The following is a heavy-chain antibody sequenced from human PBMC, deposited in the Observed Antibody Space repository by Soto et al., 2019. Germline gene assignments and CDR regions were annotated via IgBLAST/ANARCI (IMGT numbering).Heavy chain of an antibody. CDR2: IYSGGST. V-gene: IGHV3-53*03. J-gene: IGHJ1*01. CDR1: GFTVSSNY. D-gene: IGHD3-16*01. CDR3: AGDRVESDYQEYFQL. Sequence: EVQLVESGGGLIQPGGSLRLSCAASGFTVSSNYMSWVRQAPGKGLEWVSVIYSGGSTYYADSVKGRFTISRDNYMNTLYLQTNGPTAEYCAGYCGAGDRVESDYQEYFQLWGQGTLVTVSS.